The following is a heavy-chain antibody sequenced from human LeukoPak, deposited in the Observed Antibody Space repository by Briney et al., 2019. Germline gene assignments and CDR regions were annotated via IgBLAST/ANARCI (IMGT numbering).Heavy chain of an antibody. Sequence: ASVKLSCKASGYTFTGYYIHWVRQAPGQPPEWMGWINPHSGATNYAQKFQGRVTMTRDTSISTAFMELSSLRSDDTAMYYCSRDLLMYYSGSGESTWGQGTEVSVSS. V-gene: IGHV1-2*02. J-gene: IGHJ5*02. CDR2: INPHSGAT. CDR1: GYTFTGYY. CDR3: SRDLLMYYSGSGEST. D-gene: IGHD3-10*01.